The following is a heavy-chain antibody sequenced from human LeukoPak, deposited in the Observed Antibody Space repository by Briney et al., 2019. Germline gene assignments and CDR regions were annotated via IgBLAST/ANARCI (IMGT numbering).Heavy chain of an antibody. J-gene: IGHJ4*02. CDR1: GGSFSGYS. CDR3: ARGLVTTRRFDY. Sequence: PSETLSLTCAVYGGSFSGYSWSWVRQPPGKGLEWIGYIYHSGSAYYNPSLKSRVTISVDRSKNQFSLKLTSVTAADTAVYYCARGLVTTRRFDYWGQGTLVTVSS. D-gene: IGHD1-14*01. CDR2: IYHSGSA. V-gene: IGHV4-34*01.